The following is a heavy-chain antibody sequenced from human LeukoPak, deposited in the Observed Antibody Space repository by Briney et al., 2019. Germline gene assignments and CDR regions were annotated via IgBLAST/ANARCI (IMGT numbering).Heavy chain of an antibody. CDR2: IIPILGIA. CDR3: ARAPEVARPPDY. V-gene: IGHV1-69*04. D-gene: IGHD5-24*01. J-gene: IGHJ4*02. Sequence: SVKVSCKASGGTFSSYAISWVRQAPGQGLEWMGRIIPILGIANYAQKFQGRVTITADKSTSTAYMELRSLRSDDTAVYYCARAPEVARPPDYWGQGTLVTVSS. CDR1: GGTFSSYA.